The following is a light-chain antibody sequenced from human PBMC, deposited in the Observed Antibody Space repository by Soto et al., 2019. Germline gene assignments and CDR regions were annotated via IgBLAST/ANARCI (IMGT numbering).Light chain of an antibody. CDR2: GAS. J-gene: IGKJ5*01. V-gene: IGKV3-20*01. CDR1: QSGSSSY. CDR3: QQYGSSPT. Sequence: ENVLTQSSGTLSWSAGERATLSWRASQSGSSSYLAWYQQQPGQAPRLPIYGASSRATGIPDRFSGSRSGTDLTLTISRLEPEDFAVYYCQQYGSSPTFGQGTRLEI.